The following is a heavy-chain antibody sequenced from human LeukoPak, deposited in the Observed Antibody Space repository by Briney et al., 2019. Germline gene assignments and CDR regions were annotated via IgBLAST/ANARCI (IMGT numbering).Heavy chain of an antibody. CDR2: ISGSGGST. CDR3: AKDAAGSVYYYDSSGYYKK. J-gene: IGHJ4*02. V-gene: IGHV3-23*01. Sequence: GGSLRLSCAASGFTFSSYAVSWVRQAPGKGLEWVSAISGSGGSTYYADSVKGRFTISRDNSKNTLCLQMNSLRAEDTAVYYCAKDAAGSVYYYDSSGYYKKWGQGTLVTVSS. CDR1: GFTFSSYA. D-gene: IGHD3-22*01.